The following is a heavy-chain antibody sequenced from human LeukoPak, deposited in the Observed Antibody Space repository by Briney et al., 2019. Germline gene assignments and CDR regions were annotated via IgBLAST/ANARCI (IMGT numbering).Heavy chain of an antibody. D-gene: IGHD6-13*01. J-gene: IGHJ4*02. CDR2: IYPGDSDT. CDR1: GYTFTTYW. CDR3: ARQPGIGPVVDY. Sequence: GESLKISCKGSGYTFTTYWIGWVRQMPGKGLEWMGIIYPGDSDTRYSPSFQGQVTISVDKSISTAYLQWSSLEASDTAMYFCARQPGIGPVVDYWGQGTLSPSPQ. V-gene: IGHV5-51*01.